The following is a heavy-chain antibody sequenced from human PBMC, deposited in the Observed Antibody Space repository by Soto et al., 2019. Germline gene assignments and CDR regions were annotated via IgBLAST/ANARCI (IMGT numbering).Heavy chain of an antibody. CDR1: GGSISDFY. CDR3: ARGGGYDFRSSQAPPIDV. Sequence: SETLSLTXNVSGGSISDFYWSWIRQSPGKRLEWIGYLYYTGSTNYNPALKSRVTISLDTSKNQFSLKVRSVTAADTAVYYCARGGGYDFRSSQAPPIDVWGQGTTVTVSS. D-gene: IGHD3-3*01. V-gene: IGHV4-59*01. J-gene: IGHJ6*02. CDR2: LYYTGST.